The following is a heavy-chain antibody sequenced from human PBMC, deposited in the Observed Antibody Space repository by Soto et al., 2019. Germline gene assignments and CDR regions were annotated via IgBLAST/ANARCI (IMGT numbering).Heavy chain of an antibody. CDR1: GASVSSSHY. CDR3: ARLYNTGAFFDY. Sequence: QLQLQESGPGLVKSSETLSLTCSVSGASVSSSHYWGWIRQPPGKGLEWIGSVSYSGSPYYSPSFKSRITISLDTSNNQFSLRVRSVTATDTAVYFCARLYNTGAFFDYWGQGKLVTVSS. J-gene: IGHJ4*02. D-gene: IGHD1-20*01. CDR2: VSYSGSP. V-gene: IGHV4-39*01.